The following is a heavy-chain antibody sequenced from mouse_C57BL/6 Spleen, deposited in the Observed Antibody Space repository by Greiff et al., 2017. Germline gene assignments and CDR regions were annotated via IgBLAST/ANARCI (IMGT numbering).Heavy chain of an antibody. D-gene: IGHD2-3*01. V-gene: IGHV1-69*01. Sequence: QVQLQQPGAELVMPGASVKLSCKASGYTFTSYWMHWVKQRPGQGLEWIGEIDPSDSYTNYNQKFKGKSTLTVDKSSSTAYMPLSSLTSEDSAVYYCARGRLLHAMDYWGQGTSVTVSS. CDR3: ARGRLLHAMDY. J-gene: IGHJ4*01. CDR1: GYTFTSYW. CDR2: IDPSDSYT.